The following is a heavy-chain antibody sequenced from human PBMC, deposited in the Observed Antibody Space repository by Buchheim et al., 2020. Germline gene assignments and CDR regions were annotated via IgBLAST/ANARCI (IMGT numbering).Heavy chain of an antibody. CDR1: GFTFSSYE. CDR3: ARDLVVQGVIDYYYYGMDV. Sequence: EVQLVESGGGLVQPGGSLRLSCAASGFTFSSYEMNWVRQAPGKGLEWVSYISSSGSTIYYADSVKGRFTISRDNATNSMYLQMNSLRAEDTAVYYCARDLVVQGVIDYYYYGMDVWGQGTT. CDR2: ISSSGSTI. D-gene: IGHD3-10*01. J-gene: IGHJ6*02. V-gene: IGHV3-48*03.